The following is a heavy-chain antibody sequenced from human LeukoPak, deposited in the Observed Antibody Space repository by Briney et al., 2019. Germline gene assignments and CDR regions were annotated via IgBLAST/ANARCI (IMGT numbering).Heavy chain of an antibody. CDR3: SRVAPKRPVDY. Sequence: SETLSLTCAVYGGSFSGYYWSWIRQPPGKGPEWIGEINHSGSTNYNPSLKSRVTISVDTSKNQFSLKLSSVTAADTAVSYCSRVAPKRPVDYLGQGSMVGDSS. CDR2: INHSGST. V-gene: IGHV4-34*01. CDR1: GGSFSGYY. J-gene: IGHJ4*02.